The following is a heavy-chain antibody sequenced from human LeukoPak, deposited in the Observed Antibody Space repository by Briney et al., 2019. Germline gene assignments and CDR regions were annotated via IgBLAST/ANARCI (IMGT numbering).Heavy chain of an antibody. V-gene: IGHV3-20*04. J-gene: IGHJ4*02. CDR1: GFTFDDYG. D-gene: IGHD3-22*01. CDR2: INWNGGST. CDR3: ARYYYDSSGYLYYFDY. Sequence: GGSLRLSCAASGFTFDDYGMSWFRQAPGKGLEWVSGINWNGGSTGYADSVKGRFTISRDNAKNSLYLQMNSLRAEDTALYYCARYYYDSSGYLYYFDYWGQGTLVTVSS.